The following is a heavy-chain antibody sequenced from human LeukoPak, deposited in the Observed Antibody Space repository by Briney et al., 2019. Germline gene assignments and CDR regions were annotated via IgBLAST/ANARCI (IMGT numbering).Heavy chain of an antibody. CDR3: AREGLAVAAYFDY. D-gene: IGHD6-19*01. Sequence: PGGSLILAFSASGFTFSSHGMHWVRQAPGKGLEWVAVIWYDGSNKYYAEAVKGRFTISSDNSKNTLYLQMNSLRVEDTAVYYSAREGLAVAAYFDYWGQGTLVTVSS. V-gene: IGHV3-33*01. J-gene: IGHJ4*02. CDR1: GFTFSSHG. CDR2: IWYDGSNK.